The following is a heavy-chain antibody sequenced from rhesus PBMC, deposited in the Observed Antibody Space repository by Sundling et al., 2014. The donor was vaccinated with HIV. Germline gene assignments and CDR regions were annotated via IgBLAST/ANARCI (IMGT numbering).Heavy chain of an antibody. CDR1: GGSISSNY. J-gene: IGHJ4*01. CDR2: IYGSSGST. CDR3: ARDRIAAGRRGYFDY. V-gene: IGHV4-147*01. D-gene: IGHD6-13*01. Sequence: QVQLQESGPGLVKPSETLSLTCAVSGGSISSNYWSWIRQPPGKGLEWIGRIYGSSGSTSYNPSLTSRVTISTDTSKNQFSLKLSSVTAADTAVYYCARDRIAAGRRGYFDYWGQGVLVTVSS.